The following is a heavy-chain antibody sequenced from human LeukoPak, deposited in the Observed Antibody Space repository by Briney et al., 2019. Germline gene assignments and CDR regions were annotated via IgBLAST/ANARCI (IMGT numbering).Heavy chain of an antibody. CDR2: ISSSGSTI. J-gene: IGHJ6*04. D-gene: IGHD3-10*02. V-gene: IGHV3-48*03. CDR1: GFTFSSYE. CDR3: AELGITMIGGV. Sequence: PGGSLRLSCTASGFTFSSYEMNWVRQAPGKGLEWVSYISSSGSTIYYADSVKGRFTISRDNAKNSLYLQMNSLRAEDTAVYYCAELGITMIGGVWGKGTTVTMSS.